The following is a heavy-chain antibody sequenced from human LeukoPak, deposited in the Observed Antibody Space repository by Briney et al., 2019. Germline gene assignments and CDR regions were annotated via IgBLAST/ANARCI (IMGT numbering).Heavy chain of an antibody. D-gene: IGHD5-18*01. J-gene: IGHJ4*02. CDR2: MYHSRST. Sequence: SETLSLTCTVSGYSISSGHYWGWIRQPPGKGLEWIGSMYHSRSTYYNPPLKSRVTISEDTSKNQFSLKLRSVTAADTAVYYCARHVGYSYGAFFDYWGQGTLVTVSS. CDR1: GYSISSGHY. CDR3: ARHVGYSYGAFFDY. V-gene: IGHV4-38-2*02.